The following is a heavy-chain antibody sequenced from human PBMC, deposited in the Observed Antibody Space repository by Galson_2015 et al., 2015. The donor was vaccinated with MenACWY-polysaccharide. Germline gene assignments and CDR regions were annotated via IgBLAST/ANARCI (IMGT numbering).Heavy chain of an antibody. J-gene: IGHJ6*02. V-gene: IGHV3-7*01. Sequence: SLRLSCAASGFKFSNYWMTWVRQAPGKGLEWVANIKKDGSEKHYVDSVKGRFTISRDNALYLQMNSLRAGDTAVYFCARGHYGMDVWGQGTTVTVSS. CDR3: ARGHYGMDV. CDR2: IKKDGSEK. CDR1: GFKFSNYW.